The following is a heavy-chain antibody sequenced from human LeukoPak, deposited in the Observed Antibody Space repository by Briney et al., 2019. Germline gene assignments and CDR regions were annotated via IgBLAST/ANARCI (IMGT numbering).Heavy chain of an antibody. J-gene: IGHJ4*02. V-gene: IGHV4-59*01. CDR1: GGSISSYY. D-gene: IGHD7-27*01. CDR2: GHYSGST. CDR3: ARNRWGLDD. Sequence: SDTLSLTCTVSGGSISSYYWTWIRQPPGKGLEWIGFGHYSGSTNYNPSLRSRVTVSVDTSGNQFSLRLTSVTAADTAVYYCARNRWGLDDWGQGTLVTVSS.